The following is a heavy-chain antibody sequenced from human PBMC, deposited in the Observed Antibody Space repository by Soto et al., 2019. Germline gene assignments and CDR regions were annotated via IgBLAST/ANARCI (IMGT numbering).Heavy chain of an antibody. J-gene: IGHJ4*02. D-gene: IGHD3-16*01. Sequence: VHLAQSGAEVKKPGASVTISCRASGYTFTSYYIHWVRQAPGQGLEWMGVMNPNSGSITYAQKFEGRVAMTRDTSTATVYLEVSGLTSDDTAVYYCTRDPRITDFWGQGTLVTVSS. V-gene: IGHV1-46*01. CDR1: GYTFTSYY. CDR3: TRDPRITDF. CDR2: MNPNSGSI.